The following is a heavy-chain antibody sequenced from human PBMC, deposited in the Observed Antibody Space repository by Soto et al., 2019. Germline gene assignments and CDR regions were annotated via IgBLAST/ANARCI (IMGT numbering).Heavy chain of an antibody. CDR1: GYTFTSYD. Sequence: QVRLVQSGAEVKKPGASVKVSCKASGYTFTSYDINWVRQATGQGLEWMGWMNPNSGNTGYAQKFQGRVTMTRNTSISTAYMELSSLRSEDTAVYYCARVSREYSSSSYRFDYWGQGTLGTVSS. J-gene: IGHJ4*02. D-gene: IGHD6-6*01. CDR3: ARVSREYSSSSYRFDY. V-gene: IGHV1-8*01. CDR2: MNPNSGNT.